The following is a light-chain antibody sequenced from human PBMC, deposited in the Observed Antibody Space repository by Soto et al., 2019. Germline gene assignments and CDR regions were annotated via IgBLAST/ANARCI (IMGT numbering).Light chain of an antibody. J-gene: IGKJ4*01. V-gene: IGKV1-39*01. Sequence: DIQMTQSPSSLSASVGDRVTITCRASQSITTYLNWYRQKPGKAPKILIYAASSLQSGVPSRFSGSGSETEFTLSISSRQPEDFANYFCQQIYCAPFTFGGGTQ. CDR1: QSITTY. CDR3: QQIYCAPFT. CDR2: AAS.